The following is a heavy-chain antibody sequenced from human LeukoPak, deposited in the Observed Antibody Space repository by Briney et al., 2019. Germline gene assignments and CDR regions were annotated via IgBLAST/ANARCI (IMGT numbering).Heavy chain of an antibody. CDR2: INHSGRT. D-gene: IGHD3-10*01. CDR1: GGSFSGYY. J-gene: IGHJ3*02. V-gene: IGHV4-34*01. CDR3: ARSDGYGLVGI. Sequence: SETLSLTCAVYGGSFSGYYWSWIRQPPGKGLEWIGEINHSGRTNYNPSLKSRVTISVDTSKNQFSLKLSSVTAADTAVYYCARSDGYGLVGIWGQGTMVTVSS.